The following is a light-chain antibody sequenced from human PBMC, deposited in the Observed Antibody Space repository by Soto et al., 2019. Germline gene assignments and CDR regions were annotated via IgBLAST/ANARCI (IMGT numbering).Light chain of an antibody. CDR1: QSISSY. Sequence: DIQMTQSPSSLSASVGDRVTIXXRASQSISSYLNWYQQKPGKAPKVXIYATSSLQSGVPSRFSGSGSGTDFSLTISSLQPEDFATYYCQQSYSTPWTFGQGTKVDIK. V-gene: IGKV1-39*01. J-gene: IGKJ1*01. CDR2: ATS. CDR3: QQSYSTPWT.